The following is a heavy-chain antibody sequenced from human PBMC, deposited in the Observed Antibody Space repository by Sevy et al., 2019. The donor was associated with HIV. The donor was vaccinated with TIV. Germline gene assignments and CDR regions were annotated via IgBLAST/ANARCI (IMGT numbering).Heavy chain of an antibody. CDR2: ISNSGGST. J-gene: IGHJ3*02. CDR1: GFTFSSYA. Sequence: GGSLRLSCAASGFTFSSYAMSWVRQAPGKGLDWVSSISNSGGSTNYADSVKGRFTISRDKSKNTLFLQMNSLRAEDTAVYYCAEDVRGWVRPTGVGTRNAFDIWGQGTKVTVSS. D-gene: IGHD3-10*01. V-gene: IGHV3-23*01. CDR3: AEDVRGWVRPTGVGTRNAFDI.